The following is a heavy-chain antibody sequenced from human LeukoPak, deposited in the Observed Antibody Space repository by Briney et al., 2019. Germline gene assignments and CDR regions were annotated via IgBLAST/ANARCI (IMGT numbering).Heavy chain of an antibody. CDR1: GYTFTSYG. Sequence: ASVKVSCKASGYTFTSYGISWVRQAPGQGLEWMGWISAYNGNTNYAQKLQGRVTMTTDTSTSTAYMELRSLRFEDPAVYYCAREGDTAMVLALDYWGQGTLVTVSS. D-gene: IGHD5-18*01. V-gene: IGHV1-18*01. J-gene: IGHJ4*02. CDR2: ISAYNGNT. CDR3: AREGDTAMVLALDY.